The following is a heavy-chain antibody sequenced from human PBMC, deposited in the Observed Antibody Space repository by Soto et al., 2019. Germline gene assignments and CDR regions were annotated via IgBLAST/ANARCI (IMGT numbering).Heavy chain of an antibody. V-gene: IGHV1-18*01. J-gene: IGHJ3*02. CDR2: ISAYNGNT. D-gene: IGHD6-19*01. CDR3: ARDRRIAVAGTQRHAFDI. CDR1: GYTFTSYG. Sequence: QVQLVQSGAEVKKPGASVKVSCKASGYTFTSYGISWVRQAPGQGLEWMGWISAYNGNTNYAQKLQGRVTMTTDTXTXTXXMELRSLRSDDTAVYYCARDRRIAVAGTQRHAFDIWGQGTMVTVSS.